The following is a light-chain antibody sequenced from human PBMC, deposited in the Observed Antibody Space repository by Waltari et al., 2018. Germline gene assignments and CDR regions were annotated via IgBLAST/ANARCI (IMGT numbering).Light chain of an antibody. J-gene: IGLJ2*01. CDR1: SSDVGTYNY. CDR3: CSYAGSSSLL. V-gene: IGLV2-23*01. CDR2: DVT. Sequence: SALTQPASVSGSPGQSITISFTGTSSDVGTYNYVSWYQQYPGKAPKLMIYDVTKRPSGISDRFSGSKSGNTASLTISGLQAEDEADYYCCSYAGSSSLLFGGGTKLTVL.